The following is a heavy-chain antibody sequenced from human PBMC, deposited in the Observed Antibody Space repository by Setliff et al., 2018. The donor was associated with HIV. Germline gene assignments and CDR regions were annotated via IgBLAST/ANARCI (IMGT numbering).Heavy chain of an antibody. CDR3: ASAGAWQRNALDI. CDR2: INPTGGST. V-gene: IGHV1-46*01. CDR1: GYSFTNHY. Sequence: SVKVSCKPSGYSFTNHYMHWVRQAPGQGLEWMGVINPTGGSTRNTQKFQGRVAMTRDTPTSTVYMELSSLRSEDTAVYYCASAGAWQRNALDIWGQGTMVTVSS. D-gene: IGHD5-12*01. J-gene: IGHJ3*02.